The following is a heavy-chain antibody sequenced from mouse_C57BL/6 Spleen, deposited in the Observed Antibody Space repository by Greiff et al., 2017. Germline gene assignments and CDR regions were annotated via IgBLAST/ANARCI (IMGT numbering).Heavy chain of an antibody. J-gene: IGHJ2*01. D-gene: IGHD4-1*02. CDR2: IDPSDSET. CDR1: GYTFTSYW. Sequence: QVQLQQPGAELVRPGSSVKLSCKASGYTFTSYWMHWVKQRPIQGLEWIGNIDPSDSETHYNQKFKDKATLTVDKTSSTAYMQLSSLTSEDSAVYYCARSSNGTCFDYWGQGTTLTVSS. V-gene: IGHV1-52*01. CDR3: ARSSNGTCFDY.